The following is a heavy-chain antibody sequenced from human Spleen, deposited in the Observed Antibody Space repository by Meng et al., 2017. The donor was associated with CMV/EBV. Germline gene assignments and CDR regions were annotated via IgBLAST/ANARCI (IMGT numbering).Heavy chain of an antibody. CDR1: GFTFSSYW. Sequence: GESLKISCEASGFTFSSYWMSWVRQAPGKGLEWVANIKQNGSEKHYVDSVKGRIIISRDNAKNSLSLQMNSLRVEDTAMYYCFCGLDGEPEWGRGTLVTVS. CDR3: FCGLDGEPE. V-gene: IGHV3-7*01. J-gene: IGHJ4*02. D-gene: IGHD2-21*01. CDR2: IKQNGSEK.